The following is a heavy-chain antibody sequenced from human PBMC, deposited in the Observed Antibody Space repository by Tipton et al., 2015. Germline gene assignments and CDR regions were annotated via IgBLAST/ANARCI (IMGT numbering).Heavy chain of an antibody. Sequence: SLRLSCEASGFTFSLYWMHWVRQVPGKGLVWVSRINSDGSVTDHADSVKGRFTISRDNAKNTLYLQMNSLRAEDTAVYYCAKDIGAAGGWPAYWGQGTLVTVSS. J-gene: IGHJ4*02. CDR3: AKDIGAAGGWPAY. CDR1: GFTFSLYW. D-gene: IGHD6-25*01. CDR2: INSDGSVT. V-gene: IGHV3-74*01.